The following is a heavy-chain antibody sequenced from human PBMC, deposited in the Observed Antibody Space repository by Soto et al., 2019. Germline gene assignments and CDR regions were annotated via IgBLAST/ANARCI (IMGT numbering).Heavy chain of an antibody. CDR2: IIPIFGTA. CDR1: GGTFSSYA. Sequence: QVQLVQSGAEVKKPGSSVKVSCKASGGTFSSYAISWVRQAPGQGLEWMGGIIPIFGTANYTQKFQGRVTTTADESTSTAYMELSSLRSEDTAVYYCARSHDYGDSEAYYYGMGVWGQGTTVTVSS. V-gene: IGHV1-69*01. J-gene: IGHJ6*02. CDR3: ARSHDYGDSEAYYYGMGV. D-gene: IGHD4-17*01.